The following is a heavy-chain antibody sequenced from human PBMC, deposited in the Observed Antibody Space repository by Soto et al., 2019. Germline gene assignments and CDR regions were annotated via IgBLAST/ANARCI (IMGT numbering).Heavy chain of an antibody. CDR3: ARGTAYSSSWYGDN. V-gene: IGHV3-48*02. CDR1: GFTFSTYN. CDR2: ISSTSNTI. Sequence: GGSLRLSCAASGFTFSTYNMNWVRQAPGKGLEWVSYISSTSNTIYYADSVKGRFTISRANAKNSLYLLMNSLRDEDTAVYFCARGTAYSSSWYGDNWGQGTLVTVSS. D-gene: IGHD6-13*01. J-gene: IGHJ4*02.